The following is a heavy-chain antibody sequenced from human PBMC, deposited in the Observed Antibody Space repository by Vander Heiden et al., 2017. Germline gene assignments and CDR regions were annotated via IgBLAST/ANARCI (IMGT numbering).Heavy chain of an antibody. CDR2: ISSSGDST. J-gene: IGHJ4*02. CDR1: GFSFSSYA. Sequence: GFSFSSYALSWVRQAPGKGLECVSGISSSGDSTYYADSVKARFTISRDKSKNTLYLHMNSLRADDTALYRCAKVGYCSVHTGYARGNGYFDFWGQGTMVTVYS. CDR3: AKVGYCSVHTGYARGNGYFDF. V-gene: IGHV3-23*01. D-gene: IGHD2-15*01.